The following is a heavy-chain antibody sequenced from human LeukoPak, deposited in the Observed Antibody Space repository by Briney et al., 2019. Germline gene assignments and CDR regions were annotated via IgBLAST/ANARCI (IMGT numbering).Heavy chain of an antibody. Sequence: GGSLRLSCAASRFTFSSYSMNWVCQAPGKGLEWVSSISSSSSYIYYADSVKGRFTISRDNAKNSLYLQMNSLRAEDTAVYYCAVITMMPPPHWGQGTLVTVSS. V-gene: IGHV3-21*01. CDR1: RFTFSSYS. CDR2: ISSSSSYI. D-gene: IGHD3-22*01. CDR3: AVITMMPPPH. J-gene: IGHJ4*02.